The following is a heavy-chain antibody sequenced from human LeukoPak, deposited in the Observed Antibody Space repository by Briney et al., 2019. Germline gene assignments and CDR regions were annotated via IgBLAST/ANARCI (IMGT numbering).Heavy chain of an antibody. CDR3: ARVYGPYYYYGMDV. CDR2: ISAYNGNT. D-gene: IGHD1-14*01. CDR1: GYTFTSYG. V-gene: IGHV1-18*01. J-gene: IGHJ6*02. Sequence: ASVKVSCKASGYTFTSYGISWVRQAPGQGLEWMGWISAYNGNTNYAQKLQGRVTMTTDTSTSTAYMELRSLRSDDTAVYYCARVYGPYYYYGMDVWGQGTTVTVSS.